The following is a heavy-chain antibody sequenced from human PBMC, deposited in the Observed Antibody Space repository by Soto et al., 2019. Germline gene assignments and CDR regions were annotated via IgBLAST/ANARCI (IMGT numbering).Heavy chain of an antibody. Sequence: QVQLQESGPGLVKPSQTLSLTCTVSGGCISSGGYYWSWIRQHPGKGLEWIGYIYYSGSTYYNPSLKSRVTISVDTSKTQFSLKLSSVTAADTAVHYCARERGIVGATAADYCRQETLVTVSS. CDR2: IYYSGST. V-gene: IGHV4-31*03. CDR1: GGCISSGGYY. J-gene: IGHJ4*02. CDR3: ARERGIVGATAADY. D-gene: IGHD1-26*01.